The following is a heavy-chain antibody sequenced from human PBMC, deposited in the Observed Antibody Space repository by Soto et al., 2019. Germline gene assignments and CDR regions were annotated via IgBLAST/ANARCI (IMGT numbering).Heavy chain of an antibody. J-gene: IGHJ2*01. CDR1: GGSISSGGYY. V-gene: IGHV4-31*03. CDR2: IYYSGST. CDR3: ARGGTKMTTVTTDWYFDL. D-gene: IGHD4-17*01. Sequence: SETLSLTCTVSGGSISSGGYYWSWIRQHPGEGLEWIGYIYYSGSTYYNPSLKSRVTISVDTSKNQFSLKLSSVTAADTAVYYCARGGTKMTTVTTDWYFDLWGRGTLVTVSS.